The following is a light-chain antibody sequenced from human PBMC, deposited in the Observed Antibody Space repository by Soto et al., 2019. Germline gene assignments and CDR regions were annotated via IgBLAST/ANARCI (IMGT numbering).Light chain of an antibody. CDR1: SSDVGGYNY. V-gene: IGLV2-8*01. CDR3: SSYAGGSTYV. J-gene: IGLJ1*01. Sequence: QSALTQPPSASGSPGQSVTISCTGTSSDVGGYNYVSWYQQHLGKAPKRIIYEDIKRPSGVSNRFSGSKSGNTASLTISGLQAEDEADYCCSSYAGGSTYVFGTGTKVTVL. CDR2: EDI.